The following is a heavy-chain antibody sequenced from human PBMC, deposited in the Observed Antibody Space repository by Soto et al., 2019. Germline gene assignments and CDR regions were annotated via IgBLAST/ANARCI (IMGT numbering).Heavy chain of an antibody. V-gene: IGHV1-69*01. CDR2: IIPIFGTT. Sequence: QVQLVQSGAEVKKPGSSVKVSCKASGGTFSSFAISWVRQAPGQGREWMGGIIPIFGTTNYAQKFQGRVPITADESTSAAYMEVTTLRSEDTAVYYCARDRDHTYDYWGPGTLVTVSS. CDR1: GGTFSSFA. J-gene: IGHJ4*02. CDR3: ARDRDHTYDY.